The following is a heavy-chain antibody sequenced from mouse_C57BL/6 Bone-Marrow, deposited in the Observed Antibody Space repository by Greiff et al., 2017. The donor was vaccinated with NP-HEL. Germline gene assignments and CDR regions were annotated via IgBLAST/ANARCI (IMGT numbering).Heavy chain of an antibody. CDR1: GYTFTSYW. V-gene: IGHV1-61*01. CDR3: ARRTTVVAYWYVDV. CDR2: IYPSDSET. Sequence: QVQLQQPGAELVRPGSSVKLSCKASGYTFTSYWMDWVKQRPGQGLEWIGNIYPSDSETHYNQKFKDKATLTVDKSSSTAYMQLSSLTSEDSAVYYSARRTTVVAYWYVDVWGTGTTVTVSS. J-gene: IGHJ1*03. D-gene: IGHD1-1*01.